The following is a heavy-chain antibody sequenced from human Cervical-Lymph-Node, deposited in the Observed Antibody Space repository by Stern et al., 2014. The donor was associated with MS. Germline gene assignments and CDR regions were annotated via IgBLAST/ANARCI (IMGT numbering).Heavy chain of an antibody. Sequence: QVQLVQSGAEVRKPGSSVKVSCKASGGSLSTFALTWVRQAPGQGLEWMGGISPLFNRANYAQTFQGRVTVTADKSTNTVYMELASLRFEDTAVYYCAREKTYFDSSGQYDVFDMWGQGTEVTVSS. J-gene: IGHJ3*02. CDR3: AREKTYFDSSGQYDVFDM. V-gene: IGHV1-69*06. CDR1: GGSLSTFA. CDR2: ISPLFNRA. D-gene: IGHD3-22*01.